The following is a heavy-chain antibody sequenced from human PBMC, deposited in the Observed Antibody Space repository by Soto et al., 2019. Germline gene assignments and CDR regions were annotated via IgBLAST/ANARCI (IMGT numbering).Heavy chain of an antibody. CDR1: GFTFSHAW. D-gene: IGHD6-19*01. V-gene: IGHV3-15*07. CDR2: IKSISDGEPT. CDR3: TRRIAVAGTYYFDY. Sequence: LLVESGGGFVQPGGSLRLSCVASGFTFSHAWMDWVRQAPGKGLEWVGRIKSISDGEPTNYAASVAGRFTISRDDSKNTLFLHVNSLKTEDTGVYYCTRRIAVAGTYYFDYWGQGTLVTVSS. J-gene: IGHJ4*02.